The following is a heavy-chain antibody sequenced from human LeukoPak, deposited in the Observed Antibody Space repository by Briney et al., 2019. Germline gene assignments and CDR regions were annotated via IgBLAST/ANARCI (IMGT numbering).Heavy chain of an antibody. CDR3: ARDLCSGGSCYSVPDY. CDR1: GFSFSSYG. V-gene: IGHV3-30-3*01. CDR2: ISYDGSNR. D-gene: IGHD2-15*01. J-gene: IGHJ4*02. Sequence: PGRSLRLSCAASGFSFSSYGMHWVRQAPGKGPEWVAIISYDGSNRYYADSVKGRFTISRDNSKNTLYLQMNSLRAEDTAVYYCARDLCSGGSCYSVPDYWGQGTLVTVSS.